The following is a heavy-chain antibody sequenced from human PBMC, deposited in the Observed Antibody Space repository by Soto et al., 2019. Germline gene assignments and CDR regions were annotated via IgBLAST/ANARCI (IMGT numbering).Heavy chain of an antibody. CDR2: IMPIFRTP. V-gene: IGHV1-69*12. D-gene: IGHD3-3*02. J-gene: IGHJ6*02. CDR3: ARDKDRQQLGGNYYYILDV. CDR1: GGTFSNSA. Sequence: QVQLEQSGAEVKKPGSSVKVSCKASGGTFSNSAISWVRQAPGQGLEWMGGIMPIFRTPAYAQKFQGRVTVTADESTSTAYMELSGLRSDDTAVYYCARDKDRQQLGGNYYYILDVWGQGTTVTVSS.